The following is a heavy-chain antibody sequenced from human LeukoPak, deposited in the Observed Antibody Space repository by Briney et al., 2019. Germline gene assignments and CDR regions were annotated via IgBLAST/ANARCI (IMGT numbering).Heavy chain of an antibody. CDR1: GGTFSSYA. D-gene: IGHD3-3*01. CDR3: AREGSRDYDFWSGYPNWFDP. J-gene: IGHJ5*02. CDR2: IIPISGIA. V-gene: IGHV1-69*04. Sequence: ASVKVSCKASGGTFSSYAISWVRQAPGQGLEWMGRIIPISGIANYAQKFQGRVTITADKSTSTAYMELSSLRSEDTAVYYCAREGSRDYDFWSGYPNWFDPWGQGTLVTVSS.